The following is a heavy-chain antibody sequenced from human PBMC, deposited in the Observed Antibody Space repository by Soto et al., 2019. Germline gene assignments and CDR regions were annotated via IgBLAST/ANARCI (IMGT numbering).Heavy chain of an antibody. J-gene: IGHJ4*02. CDR3: AKGKLWFGGPFDY. V-gene: IGHV3-30*18. CDR1: GFTFSSYG. Sequence: QVQLVESGGGVVQPGRSLRLSCAASGFTFSSYGMHWVRQAPGKGLEWVAVISYDGSNKYYADSVKGRFTISRDNSKNTLYLQMNSLRAEDTAVYYCAKGKLWFGGPFDYWGQGTLVTVSS. CDR2: ISYDGSNK. D-gene: IGHD3-10*01.